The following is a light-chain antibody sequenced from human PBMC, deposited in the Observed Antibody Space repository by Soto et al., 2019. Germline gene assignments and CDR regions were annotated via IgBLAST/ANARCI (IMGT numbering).Light chain of an antibody. Sequence: EIVLTQSPGTLSLSPGERATLSCRPSHRVSGNYLAWYQQKPGQAPRLLIYGTSRRATGVPDPLALNLSGTDFTLTISRLEPEDFAVYYCQQYGNSGVTFGPGTKVDIK. V-gene: IGKV3-20*01. J-gene: IGKJ3*01. CDR1: HRVSGNY. CDR2: GTS. CDR3: QQYGNSGVT.